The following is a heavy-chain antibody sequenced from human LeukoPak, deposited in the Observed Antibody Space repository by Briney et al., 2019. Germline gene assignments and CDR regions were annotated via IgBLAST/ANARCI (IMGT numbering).Heavy chain of an antibody. J-gene: IGHJ5*02. V-gene: IGHV4-38-2*02. CDR1: GYSISSGYY. CDR3: AREVYCSSTSCYGRRYWFDP. Sequence: PSETLSLTCAVSGYSISSGYYWGWIRQPPGKGLEWIGSIYHSGSTYYNPSLKSLVTISVDTSKNQFSLKLSSVTAADTAVYYCAREVYCSSTSCYGRRYWFDPWGQGTLVTVSS. CDR2: IYHSGST. D-gene: IGHD2-2*01.